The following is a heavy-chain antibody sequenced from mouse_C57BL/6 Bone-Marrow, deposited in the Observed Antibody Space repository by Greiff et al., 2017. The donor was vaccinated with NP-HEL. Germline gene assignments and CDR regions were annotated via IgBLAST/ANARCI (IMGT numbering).Heavy chain of an antibody. D-gene: IGHD1-1*01. J-gene: IGHJ3*01. CDR1: GFNIKDYY. CDR3: AREKILGGYGSSGGFAY. Sequence: VHVKQSGAELVKPGASVKLSCTASGFNIKDYYMHWVKQRTEQGLEWIGRIDPEDGETKYAPKFQGKATITADTSSNTAYLQLSSLTSEDTAVYYCAREKILGGYGSSGGFAYWGQGTLVTVSA. V-gene: IGHV14-2*01. CDR2: IDPEDGET.